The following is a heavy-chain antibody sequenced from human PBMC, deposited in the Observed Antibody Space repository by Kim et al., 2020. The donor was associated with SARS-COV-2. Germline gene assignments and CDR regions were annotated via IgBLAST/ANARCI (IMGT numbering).Heavy chain of an antibody. CDR1: GFTFSSYE. J-gene: IGHJ5*02. Sequence: GGSLRLSCVASGFTFSSYEMNWVRQPPGKGLEWLSYISSSGDIIYYADSVKGRFTISRDNAKNSLYLQMNSLSGDATAVYYCLTFSGWLPWGQGTLVTVSS. V-gene: IGHV3-48*03. CDR2: ISSSGDII. CDR3: LTFSGWLP. D-gene: IGHD6-19*01.